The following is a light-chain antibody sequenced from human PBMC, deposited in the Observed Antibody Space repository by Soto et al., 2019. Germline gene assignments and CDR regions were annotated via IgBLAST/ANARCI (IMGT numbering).Light chain of an antibody. CDR2: DAS. CDR1: QSVSSY. V-gene: IGKV3-11*01. CDR3: QQRSNWPAVT. J-gene: IGKJ4*01. Sequence: EIVLTQSPATLSLSPGERATLSCRASQSVSSYLAWYQQKPGQAPRLLIYDASNRATGIPARLSGSGSGTDFTLTISSLEAEDFAVYYCQQRSNWPAVTFGGGTKVEIK.